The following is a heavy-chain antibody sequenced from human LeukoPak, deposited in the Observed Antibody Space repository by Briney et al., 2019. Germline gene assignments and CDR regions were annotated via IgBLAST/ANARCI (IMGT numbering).Heavy chain of an antibody. CDR2: ITASGGNT. Sequence: GGSLRLSCAASGFTFSSYAMGWVRQAPWEGLEWVSAITASGGNTYYADSVKGRFTISRDNSKNTLYLQVNSLRAEDTAVYYCAKGNGYSYGRYYFDYWGQGTLVTVSS. V-gene: IGHV3-23*01. D-gene: IGHD5-18*01. CDR3: AKGNGYSYGRYYFDY. J-gene: IGHJ4*02. CDR1: GFTFSSYA.